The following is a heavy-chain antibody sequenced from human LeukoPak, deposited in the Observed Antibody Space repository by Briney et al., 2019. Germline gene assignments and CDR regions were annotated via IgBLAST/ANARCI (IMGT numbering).Heavy chain of an antibody. Sequence: PGGSLRLSCAASGFTFSSYAMSWVRQAPGKGLEWVSAISGSGGSTYYADSVKGRFTISRGNSKNTLYLQMNSLRAEDTAVYYCAKVTYYDSSGYYHYWGQGTLVTVSS. CDR3: AKVTYYDSSGYYHY. V-gene: IGHV3-23*01. D-gene: IGHD3-22*01. CDR2: ISGSGGST. J-gene: IGHJ4*02. CDR1: GFTFSSYA.